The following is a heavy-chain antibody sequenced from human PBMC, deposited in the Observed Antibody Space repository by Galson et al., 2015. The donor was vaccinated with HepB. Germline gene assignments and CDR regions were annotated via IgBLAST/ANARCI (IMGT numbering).Heavy chain of an antibody. V-gene: IGHV3-21*01. CDR1: GFTFSSYS. Sequence: LRLSCAASGFTFSSYSMNWVRQAPGKGLEWVSSISSSSSYIYYADSVKGRFTISRDNAKNSLYLQMNSLRAEDTAVYYCARGGWGSGWYGDAFDIWGQGTMVTVSS. D-gene: IGHD6-19*01. J-gene: IGHJ3*02. CDR3: ARGGWGSGWYGDAFDI. CDR2: ISSSSSYI.